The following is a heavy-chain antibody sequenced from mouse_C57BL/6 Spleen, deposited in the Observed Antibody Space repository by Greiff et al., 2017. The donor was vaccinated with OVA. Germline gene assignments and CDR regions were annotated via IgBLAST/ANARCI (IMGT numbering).Heavy chain of an antibody. J-gene: IGHJ4*01. D-gene: IGHD4-1*01. V-gene: IGHV1-55*01. Sequence: QVQLQQPGAELVKPGASVKLSCKASGYTFTSYWITWVKQRPGQGLEWIGDIYPGSGSTNYNEKFKSKATLTVDTSSSTAYMQLSSLTSEDSAVYYCAKWDYSYYAMDYWGQGTSVTVSS. CDR1: GYTFTSYW. CDR2: IYPGSGST. CDR3: AKWDYSYYAMDY.